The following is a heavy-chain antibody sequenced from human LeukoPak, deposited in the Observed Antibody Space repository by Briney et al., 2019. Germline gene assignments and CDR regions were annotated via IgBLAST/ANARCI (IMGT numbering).Heavy chain of an antibody. D-gene: IGHD2-15*01. Sequence: GGSLRLSCAASGFTFSSYAMNWVRQGPGKGLEWVSTISGSDGSTYYADSVKGRFTISRDNSKNTLYLQMNSLRVEDTAIYYCAKGRGYCTGGSCYSDYWGQGTLVTVSS. CDR3: AKGRGYCTGGSCYSDY. V-gene: IGHV3-23*01. CDR1: GFTFSSYA. CDR2: ISGSDGST. J-gene: IGHJ4*02.